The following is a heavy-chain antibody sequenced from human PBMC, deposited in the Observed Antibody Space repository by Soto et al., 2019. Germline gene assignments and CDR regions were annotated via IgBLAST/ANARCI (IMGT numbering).Heavy chain of an antibody. V-gene: IGHV3-30*18. CDR2: VSHDGRNT. J-gene: IGHJ4*02. D-gene: IGHD6-19*01. CDR1: GFTFSDYA. CDR3: AKGGRQWLVTSDFNY. Sequence: ESGGGVVQPGRSLRLACAASGFTFSDYAMHWVRQAPGKGLEWVAVVSHDGRNTQYADSVKGRFTISRDSSKNTVSLEMTSLRAEDTAVYYCAKGGRQWLVTSDFNYWGQGALVTVSS.